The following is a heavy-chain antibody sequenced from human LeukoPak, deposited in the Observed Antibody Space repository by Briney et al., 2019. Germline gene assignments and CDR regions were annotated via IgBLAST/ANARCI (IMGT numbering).Heavy chain of an antibody. CDR2: IYHSGST. Sequence: SETLSLTCTVSGYSISSGYYWGWIRQPPGKGLEWIGSIYHSGSTYYNPSLKSRVTISVDTSKNQFSLKLSSVTAADTAVYYCARDDPNYYYYMDVWGKGTTVTVSS. CDR3: ARDDPNYYYYMDV. V-gene: IGHV4-38-2*02. CDR1: GYSISSGYY. J-gene: IGHJ6*03.